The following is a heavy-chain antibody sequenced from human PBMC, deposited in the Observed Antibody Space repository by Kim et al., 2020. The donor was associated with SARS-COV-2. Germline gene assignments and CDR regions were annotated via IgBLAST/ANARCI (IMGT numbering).Heavy chain of an antibody. J-gene: IGHJ4*02. CDR2: IYSGGDT. D-gene: IGHD6-6*01. CDR1: GFNVSTRY. V-gene: IGHV3-53*01. Sequence: GGSLRLSCAASGFNVSTRYMNWVRQAPGKGLEWVSVIYSGGDTYHADSVKGRFTISRDNSKNTLYLQMNSLRAEDTAVYYCARGGYIAARRLQYFDYWGQGTLVTVSS. CDR3: ARGGYIAARRLQYFDY.